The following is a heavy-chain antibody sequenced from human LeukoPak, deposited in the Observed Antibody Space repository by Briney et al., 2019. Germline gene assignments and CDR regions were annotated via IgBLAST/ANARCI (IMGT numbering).Heavy chain of an antibody. Sequence: SETLSLTCTVSGGSVSSGNYYWSWIRQPPGKGLEWIGYIYYSGSTNYNPSLKSRVTMSVDTSKNQFSLKLSSVTAADTAVYYCASLRGSSPFNWFDPWGQGTLVTVSS. V-gene: IGHV4-61*01. CDR1: GGSVSSGNYY. CDR2: IYYSGST. CDR3: ASLRGSSPFNWFDP. D-gene: IGHD2-2*01. J-gene: IGHJ5*02.